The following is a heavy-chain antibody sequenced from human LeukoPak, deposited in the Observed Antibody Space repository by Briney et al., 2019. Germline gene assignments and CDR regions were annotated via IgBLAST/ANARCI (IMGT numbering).Heavy chain of an antibody. V-gene: IGHV4-34*01. CDR2: INHSGST. Sequence: SETLSLTCAVYGGSFSGYYWSWIRQPPGKGLEWIGEINHSGSTNYNPSLKSRVTISVDTSKNQFSLKLSSVTAADTAVYYCARGIVVVTVVYYGMDVWGQGTTVTVSS. CDR1: GGSFSGYY. D-gene: IGHD2-21*02. CDR3: ARGIVVVTVVYYGMDV. J-gene: IGHJ6*02.